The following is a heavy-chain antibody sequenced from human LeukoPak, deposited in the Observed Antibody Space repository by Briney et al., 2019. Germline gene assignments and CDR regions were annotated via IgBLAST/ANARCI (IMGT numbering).Heavy chain of an antibody. Sequence: ASVKVSCKASGYTFTGYYMHWVRQAPGQGLEWMGWINPNSGGTNYAQKFQGRVTMTRDMSTSTVYMELSSLRSEDTAVYYCARGKSVIAVAYFDYWGQGTLVTVSS. CDR2: INPNSGGT. CDR3: ARGKSVIAVAYFDY. D-gene: IGHD6-19*01. J-gene: IGHJ4*02. CDR1: GYTFTGYY. V-gene: IGHV1-2*02.